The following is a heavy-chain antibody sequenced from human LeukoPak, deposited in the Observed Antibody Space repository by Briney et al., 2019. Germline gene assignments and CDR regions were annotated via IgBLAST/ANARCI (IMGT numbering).Heavy chain of an antibody. CDR2: ISGSGGNT. D-gene: IGHD4-23*01. CDR3: AKDRATVVTWAFDY. Sequence: GGSLRLSCAACGFTLRNHALSWVRQAPGKGLEWVSAISGSGGNTYYADSVKGRFSISRDNSENTLFLQMNSLRAEDTAIYYCAKDRATVVTWAFDYWGQGTLVTVSS. J-gene: IGHJ4*02. CDR1: GFTLRNHA. V-gene: IGHV3-23*01.